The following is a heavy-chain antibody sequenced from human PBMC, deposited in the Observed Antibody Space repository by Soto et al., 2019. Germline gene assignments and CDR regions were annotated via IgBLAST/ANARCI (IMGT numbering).Heavy chain of an antibody. J-gene: IGHJ5*02. CDR1: GYTFTSYY. V-gene: IGHV1-46*01. Sequence: ASVKVSCKASGYTFTSYYIHWVRQAPGQGLEWMGTINPSGGSTRYAQNFLGRVTVTRDTPASTVYMELSSLRSEDAAVYYCARDVGATVFWFDPWGQGTLVTVSS. D-gene: IGHD1-26*01. CDR2: INPSGGST. CDR3: ARDVGATVFWFDP.